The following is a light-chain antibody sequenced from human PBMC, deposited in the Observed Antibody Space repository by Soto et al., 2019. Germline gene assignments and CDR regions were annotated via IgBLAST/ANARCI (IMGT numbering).Light chain of an antibody. CDR3: QQSYSTPQT. Sequence: DIQLTQSHSSLPASVGHRIPIPCGASQSISSYVNWYQQKPGKAPKLLIYAASSLQSGVPSRCSGSGSGTDFTLTISSLQPEDFATYYCQQSYSTPQTFGQGTKVENK. J-gene: IGKJ1*01. V-gene: IGKV1-39*01. CDR2: AAS. CDR1: QSISSY.